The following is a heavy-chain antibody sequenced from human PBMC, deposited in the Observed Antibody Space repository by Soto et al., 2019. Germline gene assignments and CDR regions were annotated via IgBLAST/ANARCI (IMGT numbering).Heavy chain of an antibody. D-gene: IGHD3-22*01. CDR3: ARESYDSSGPQTD. CDR1: GGSFSGYY. V-gene: IGHV4-34*01. Sequence: SSETLSLTCAVYGGSFSGYYWSWIRQPPGKGLEWIGEINHSGSTNYNPSLKSRVTISVDTSKNQFSLKLSSVTAADTAVYYCARESYDSSGPQTDWGQGTLVTVSS. CDR2: INHSGST. J-gene: IGHJ4*02.